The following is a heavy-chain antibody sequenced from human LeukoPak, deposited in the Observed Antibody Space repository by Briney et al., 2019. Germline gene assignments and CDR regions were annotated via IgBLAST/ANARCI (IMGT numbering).Heavy chain of an antibody. V-gene: IGHV4-59*08. CDR3: ARLTSSSHFGY. J-gene: IGHJ4*02. CDR2: IYYSGST. CDR1: GGSISSYY. Sequence: PSETLSLTCTVSGGSISSYYWSWIRQPPGKGLEWIGYIYYSGSTNYNPSLKSRVTISVDTSKNQLSLKLSSVTAADTAVYYCARLTSSSHFGYWGQGTLVTVSS. D-gene: IGHD6-13*01.